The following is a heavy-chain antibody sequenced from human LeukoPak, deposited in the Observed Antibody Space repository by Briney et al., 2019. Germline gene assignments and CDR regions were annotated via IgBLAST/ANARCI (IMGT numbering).Heavy chain of an antibody. CDR3: ARVPYYYGNAFDI. J-gene: IGHJ3*02. Sequence: PSETLSLTCTVSGGSISSYYWSWIRQPPGKGLEWIGYIYYSGSTNYNPSLKSRVTISVDTSKNQFSLKLSSVTAADTAVYYCARVPYYYGNAFDIWGQGTMVTVSS. CDR1: GGSISSYY. D-gene: IGHD3-10*01. CDR2: IYYSGST. V-gene: IGHV4-59*01.